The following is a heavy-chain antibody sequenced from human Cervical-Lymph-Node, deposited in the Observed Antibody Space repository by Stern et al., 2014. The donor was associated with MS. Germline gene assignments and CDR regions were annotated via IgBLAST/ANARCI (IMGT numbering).Heavy chain of an antibody. V-gene: IGHV1-69*09. Sequence: VQLVESGAEVRKPGSSVKVSCKASGGTFSSLAFSWVRQAPGQGLEWMGRIIPGLDIADYAQHFQGRVTLTADTSSSTAYMELTSLTSGDTAVYYCVRDRPSGVWIGEDPYSYYGMDVWGQGTTVTVSS. CDR2: IIPGLDIA. D-gene: IGHD3-10*01. CDR3: VRDRPSGVWIGEDPYSYYGMDV. CDR1: GGTFSSLA. J-gene: IGHJ6*02.